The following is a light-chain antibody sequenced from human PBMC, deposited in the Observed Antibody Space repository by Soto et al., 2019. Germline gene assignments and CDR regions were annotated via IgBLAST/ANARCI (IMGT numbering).Light chain of an antibody. CDR3: QQYNSYPLT. Sequence: DIPMTQSPSTLSASVGDRVTITCRASQSISSWLAWYQQKAGKAPKLLIYDASSLESGVPSRFSGSGSGTEFTLTISSLQPDDFATYYCQQYNSYPLTFGGGTKVEIK. CDR1: QSISSW. V-gene: IGKV1-5*01. J-gene: IGKJ4*01. CDR2: DAS.